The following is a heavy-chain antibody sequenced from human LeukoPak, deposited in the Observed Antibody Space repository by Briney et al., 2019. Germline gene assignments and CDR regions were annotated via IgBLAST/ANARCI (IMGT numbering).Heavy chain of an antibody. D-gene: IGHD6-19*01. CDR1: GYTFTGYY. Sequence: ASVKVSCKASGYTFTGYYMHWVRQAPGQGLEWMGWINPNSGGTNYAQKFQGRVTMTRGTSISTAYMELSRLRSDDTAVYYCARDNRYSSGWYDYYYYMDVWGKGTTVTVSS. V-gene: IGHV1-2*02. CDR2: INPNSGGT. J-gene: IGHJ6*03. CDR3: ARDNRYSSGWYDYYYYMDV.